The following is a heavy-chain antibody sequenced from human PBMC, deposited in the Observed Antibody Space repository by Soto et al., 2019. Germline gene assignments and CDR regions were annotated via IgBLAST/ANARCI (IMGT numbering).Heavy chain of an antibody. CDR2: IYWDDDE. D-gene: IGHD2-2*01. Sequence: QITLKESGPTLVKPTQTLTLTCTFSGFSLSTTAEGVGWIRQPPGKALEWLALIYWDDDERYSPSLKSRLTITKDTSKNQVVLTMTNVDPVDTATYYCAHGSCSSADCYPNPYLDYWGQGILVTLPS. CDR1: GFSLSTTAEG. V-gene: IGHV2-5*02. J-gene: IGHJ4*02. CDR3: AHGSCSSADCYPNPYLDY.